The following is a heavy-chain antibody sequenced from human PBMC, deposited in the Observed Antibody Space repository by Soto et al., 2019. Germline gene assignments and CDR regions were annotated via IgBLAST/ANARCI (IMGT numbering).Heavy chain of an antibody. CDR2: IFSNDEK. CDR3: ARMWFGEFYYFDY. D-gene: IGHD3-10*01. Sequence: QVTLKESGPVLVKPTEPLTLTCTVSGFSLSNARMGVSWIRQPPGKALEWLAHIFSNDEKSYSTSLKSRLTISKDTSKSQVVLTMTNMDPVDTATYYCARMWFGEFYYFDYWGQGTLVTVSS. J-gene: IGHJ4*02. V-gene: IGHV2-26*01. CDR1: GFSLSNARMG.